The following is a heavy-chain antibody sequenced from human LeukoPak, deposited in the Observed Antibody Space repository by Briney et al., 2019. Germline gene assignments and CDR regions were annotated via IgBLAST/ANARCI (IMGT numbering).Heavy chain of an antibody. J-gene: IGHJ5*02. Sequence: SETLSLTCTVSGGSISSYYWSWIRQPPGKGLEWIGYIYYIGSTNYNPSLRSRVTISVDTSKSQFSLKLRSVTAADTAVYYCARAIAVAGLAWFDPLGQGTLVTVSS. CDR2: IYYIGST. CDR3: ARAIAVAGLAWFDP. D-gene: IGHD6-19*01. CDR1: GGSISSYY. V-gene: IGHV4-59*01.